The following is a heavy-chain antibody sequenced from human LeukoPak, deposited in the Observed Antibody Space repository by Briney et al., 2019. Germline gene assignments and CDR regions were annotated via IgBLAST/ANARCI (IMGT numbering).Heavy chain of an antibody. Sequence: ASVKVSCKASGYTFTSYGISWVRQAPGQGLEWMGWISAYNGNTNYGQKLQGRVTMTTDTSTSTAYMELRSLRSDDTAVYYCARKSQGYCSSTSCYENWFDPWGQGTLVTVSS. CDR3: ARKSQGYCSSTSCYENWFDP. J-gene: IGHJ5*02. CDR2: ISAYNGNT. V-gene: IGHV1-18*01. D-gene: IGHD2-2*01. CDR1: GYTFTSYG.